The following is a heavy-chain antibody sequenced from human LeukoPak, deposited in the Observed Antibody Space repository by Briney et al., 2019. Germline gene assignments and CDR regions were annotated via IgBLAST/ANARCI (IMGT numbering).Heavy chain of an antibody. V-gene: IGHV3-23*01. CDR3: AKEVRFLEWPNWFDP. D-gene: IGHD3-3*01. CDR1: GFTFSSYA. J-gene: IGHJ5*02. Sequence: GGSLRLSCAGSGFTFSSYAMSWVRQAPGKGLEWVSAISGSGGSTYYADSVKGRFTISRDNSKNTLYLQMNSLRAEDTAVYYCAKEVRFLEWPNWFDPWGQGTLVTVSS. CDR2: ISGSGGST.